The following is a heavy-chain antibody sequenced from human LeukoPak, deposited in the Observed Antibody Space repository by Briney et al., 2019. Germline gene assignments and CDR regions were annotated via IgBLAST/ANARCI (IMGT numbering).Heavy chain of an antibody. D-gene: IGHD1-1*01. CDR1: GFTFNNYA. V-gene: IGHV3-23*01. J-gene: IGHJ6*03. CDR2: VSGSGGAT. Sequence: PGGSLRLSCAASGFTFNNYAMSWVRQAPGMGLEWLSYVSGSGGATSYAASVKGRFTISRDNSKNTVYLQMGSLRAEDTAVYYCAKNRGGTYKYYMDVWGNGTTVTVSS. CDR3: AKNRGGTYKYYMDV.